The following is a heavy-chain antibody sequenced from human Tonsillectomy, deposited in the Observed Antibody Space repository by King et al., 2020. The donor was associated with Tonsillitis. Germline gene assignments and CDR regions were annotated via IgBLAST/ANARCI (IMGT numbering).Heavy chain of an antibody. V-gene: IGHV3-15*04. D-gene: IGHD3-10*01. J-gene: IGHJ4*02. Sequence: VQLVESGGGLVKPGGSLRLSCAASGFTFSNAWMSWVRQAPGKGLEWVGRIESKTDGGTTDYAAPVKGRFTISRDDSKNTLYLQMNSLKTEDTAVYYCTTSLEEFIWFGNLKGGGEFDYWGQGTLVTVSS. CDR1: GFTFSNAW. CDR2: IESKTDGGTT. CDR3: TTSLEEFIWFGNLKGGGEFDY.